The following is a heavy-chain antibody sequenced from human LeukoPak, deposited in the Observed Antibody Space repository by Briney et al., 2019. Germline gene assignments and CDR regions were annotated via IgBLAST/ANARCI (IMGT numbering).Heavy chain of an antibody. Sequence: GASVKVSCKASGYTFTGYYMHWVRQAPGQGLEWMGWINPNSGGTNYAQKFQGRVTMTRDTSISTAYMELSRLRSDDTAVYYCARVFGLGAVAGTGDYWGQGTLVTVSS. CDR3: ARVFGLGAVAGTGDY. D-gene: IGHD6-19*01. J-gene: IGHJ4*02. V-gene: IGHV1-2*02. CDR1: GYTFTGYY. CDR2: INPNSGGT.